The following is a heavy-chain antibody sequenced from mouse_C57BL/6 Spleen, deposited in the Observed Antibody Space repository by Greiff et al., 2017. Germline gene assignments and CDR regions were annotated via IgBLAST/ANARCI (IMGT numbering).Heavy chain of an antibody. CDR1: GYTFTSYW. V-gene: IGHV1-7*01. Sequence: VPLQQSGAELAKPGASVKLSCKASGYTFTSYWMHWVKQSPGQGLEWIGYINPRRGYTKYNQKFKEKATLTADKSSSTAYMQLSSQTYEDAAVYCGARDLLGYYAMDYWGQGTSVTVSS. D-gene: IGHD3-1*01. CDR3: ARDLLGYYAMDY. CDR2: INPRRGYT. J-gene: IGHJ4*01.